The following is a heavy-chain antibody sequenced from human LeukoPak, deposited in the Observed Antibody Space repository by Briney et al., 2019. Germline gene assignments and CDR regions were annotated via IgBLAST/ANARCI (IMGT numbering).Heavy chain of an antibody. V-gene: IGHV3-23*01. CDR3: AKDLRPEQLSGDYFDY. CDR2: ISGSGGST. Sequence: GGSLRLSCAASGFTFSSYGMSWVRQAPGKGLEWVSAISGSGGSTYYADSVKGRFTISRDNSKNTLYLQMNSLRAEDTAVYYCAKDLRPEQLSGDYFDYWGQGTLVTVSS. J-gene: IGHJ4*02. D-gene: IGHD1/OR15-1a*01. CDR1: GFTFSSYG.